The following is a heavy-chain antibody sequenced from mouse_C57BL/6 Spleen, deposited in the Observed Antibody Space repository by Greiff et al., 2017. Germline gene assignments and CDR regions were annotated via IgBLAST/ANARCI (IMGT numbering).Heavy chain of an antibody. D-gene: IGHD1-1*01. Sequence: EVHLVESGGGLVKPGGSLKLSCAASGFTFSDYGMHWVRQAPEKGLEWVAYISSGSSTIYYADTVKGRFTISRDNAKNTLFLQMTSLRSDDAAMYYCARDYGSSFLFAYWGQGTLVTVSA. V-gene: IGHV5-17*01. CDR1: GFTFSDYG. CDR2: ISSGSSTI. J-gene: IGHJ3*01. CDR3: ARDYGSSFLFAY.